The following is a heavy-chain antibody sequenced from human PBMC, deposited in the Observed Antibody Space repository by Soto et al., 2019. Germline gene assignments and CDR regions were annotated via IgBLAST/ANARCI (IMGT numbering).Heavy chain of an antibody. Sequence: ASVKVSCKASGYAFTSYGISWVRQAPGQGLEWMGWISTYNGNTNYVQKLQGRVTMTTDTSTSTAYMELRSLRSEDTAVYYCARGDWILRFLSQSYGMDFCGQGTTGTVSS. CDR2: ISTYNGNT. CDR3: ARGDWILRFLSQSYGMDF. CDR1: GYAFTSYG. D-gene: IGHD3-3*01. V-gene: IGHV1-18*04. J-gene: IGHJ6*02.